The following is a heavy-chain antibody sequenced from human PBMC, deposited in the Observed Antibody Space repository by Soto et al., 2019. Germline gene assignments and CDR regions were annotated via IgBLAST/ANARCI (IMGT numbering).Heavy chain of an antibody. Sequence: SQTPSLPCAISWGSVSSNRAALKLIRQSPSRGLEWLGRTYYRSKWYNDYAVSVKSRITINPDTSKNQFSLQLNSVTPEDTAVYYCARWIAVAGFDAFDIWGQGTMVTVSS. J-gene: IGHJ3*02. D-gene: IGHD6-19*01. CDR3: ARWIAVAGFDAFDI. CDR1: WGSVSSNRAA. CDR2: TYYRSKWYN. V-gene: IGHV6-1*01.